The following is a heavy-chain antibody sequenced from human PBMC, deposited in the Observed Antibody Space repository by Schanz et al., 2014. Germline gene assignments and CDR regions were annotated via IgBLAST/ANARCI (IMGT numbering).Heavy chain of an antibody. CDR3: VKDLQRELLRDDHYYGMDV. V-gene: IGHV3-66*01. CDR2: IYINAGST. Sequence: VQLVESGGGVVQPGGSLRLSCAVSGFTVSSNYMSWVRQAPGRGLEWVPTIYINAGSTRYADSVKGRFTTSRDNSKNTMYLQMNSLRAEDTAVYYCVKDLQRELLRDDHYYGMDVWGQGTTVTVSS. CDR1: GFTVSSNY. J-gene: IGHJ6*02. D-gene: IGHD1-26*01.